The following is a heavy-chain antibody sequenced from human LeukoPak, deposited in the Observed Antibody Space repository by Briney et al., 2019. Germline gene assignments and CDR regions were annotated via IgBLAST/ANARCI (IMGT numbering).Heavy chain of an antibody. D-gene: IGHD6-19*01. V-gene: IGHV3-30*18. CDR1: GFTFSTYW. Sequence: GGSLRLSCAASGFTFSTYWMSWVRQAPGKGLEWVAVISYDGSNKYYADSVKGRFTISRDNSKNTLYLQMNSLRAEDTAVYYCAKDGGRGRQWLVQEIETYYFDYWGQGTLVTVSS. CDR3: AKDGGRGRQWLVQEIETYYFDY. CDR2: ISYDGSNK. J-gene: IGHJ4*02.